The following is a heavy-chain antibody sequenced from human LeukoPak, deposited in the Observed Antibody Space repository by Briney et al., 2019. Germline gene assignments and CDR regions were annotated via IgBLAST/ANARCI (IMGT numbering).Heavy chain of an antibody. V-gene: IGHV4-4*07. CDR2: VYPSGST. D-gene: IGHD3-16*02. CDR1: GGSISNYY. CDR3: AREGLRFRLGEFSPFDY. J-gene: IGHJ4*02. Sequence: KASETLSLTCTVSGGSISNYYWSWIRQPAGKGLEWIGRVYPSGSTNYNPSLRSRVTISVDTSKNQFSLKLSSVTAADTAVYYCAREGLRFRLGEFSPFDYWGQGTLVTVSS.